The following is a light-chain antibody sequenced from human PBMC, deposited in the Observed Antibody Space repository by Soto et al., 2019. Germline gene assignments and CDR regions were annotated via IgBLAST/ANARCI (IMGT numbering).Light chain of an antibody. CDR2: KAS. CDR3: QQYNSYLMYT. Sequence: DIQMTQSPSTLSASVGDRVTITCRASQSISSWLAWYQQKPGKAPKLLIYKASSLESGVPSRFSGSGSGTEFTRTISSLQTDDFATYYCQQYNSYLMYTFGQGTKLEIK. CDR1: QSISSW. V-gene: IGKV1-5*03. J-gene: IGKJ2*01.